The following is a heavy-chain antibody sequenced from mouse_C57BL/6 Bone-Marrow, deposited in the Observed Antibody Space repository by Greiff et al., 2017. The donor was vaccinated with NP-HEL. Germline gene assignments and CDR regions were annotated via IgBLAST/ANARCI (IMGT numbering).Heavy chain of an antibody. CDR2: IWSGGST. D-gene: IGHD2-5*01. V-gene: IGHV2-2*01. CDR1: GFSLTSYG. CDR3: AITYYSNYWDAMDY. Sequence: QVQLQQSGPGLVQPSQSLSITCTVSGFSLTSYGVHWVRQSPGKGLEWLGVIWSGGSTDYNAAFISRLSISKDNSKSQVFFKMNRLQADDTAIYYCAITYYSNYWDAMDYWGQGTSVTVSS. J-gene: IGHJ4*01.